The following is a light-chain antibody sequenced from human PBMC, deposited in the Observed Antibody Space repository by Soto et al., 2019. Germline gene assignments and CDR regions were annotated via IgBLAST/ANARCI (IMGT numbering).Light chain of an antibody. CDR2: VVS. Sequence: QSALTQPAPVSGAPGQSIPISSPGTTSDVGGYNYFSWNQHHPGKASNLLIYVVSNRPSGVSNCFSGSKSDNTASLTISGLQPEDEADYYCSSYTTSNTRQIVFGTGTKVTVL. CDR3: SSYTTSNTRQIV. CDR1: TSDVGGYNY. J-gene: IGLJ1*01. V-gene: IGLV2-14*03.